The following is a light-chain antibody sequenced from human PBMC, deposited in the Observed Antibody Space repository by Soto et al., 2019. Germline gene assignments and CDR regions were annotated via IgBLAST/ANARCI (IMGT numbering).Light chain of an antibody. CDR2: DVS. J-gene: IGLJ1*01. CDR1: SSDVGGYNY. V-gene: IGLV2-14*01. CDR3: SSYTSSSLYV. Sequence: QSVLTQPASVSGSPGQSITISCTGTSSDVGGYNYVSWYQQLPGKAPKLMIYDVSDRPSGVSNRFSGSKSGNTASLTISGLQTEDEAAYYCSSYTSSSLYVFGTGTKATVL.